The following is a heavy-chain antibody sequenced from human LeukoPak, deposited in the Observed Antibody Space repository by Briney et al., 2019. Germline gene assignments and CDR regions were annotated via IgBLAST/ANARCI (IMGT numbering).Heavy chain of an antibody. CDR2: ISSSGSYI. CDR1: GFTFSSYS. J-gene: IGHJ4*02. V-gene: IGHV3-21*01. D-gene: IGHD2-15*01. Sequence: GGSLRLSCAASGFTFSSYSMNRVRQAPGKGLEWVSSISSSGSYIYYADSVKGRFTISRDNAKNSLYLQMNSLRAEDTAVYYCARESKSSRGSLHLFDYWGQGTLVTVSS. CDR3: ARESKSSRGSLHLFDY.